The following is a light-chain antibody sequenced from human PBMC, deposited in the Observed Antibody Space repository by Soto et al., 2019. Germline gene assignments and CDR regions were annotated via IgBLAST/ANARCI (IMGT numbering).Light chain of an antibody. CDR3: QTWGTGIQV. V-gene: IGLV4-69*01. CDR1: SGHSSYA. Sequence: QSVLTQSPSASASLGASVKLTCTLSSGHSSYAIAWHQQQPEKGPRYLMKLNSDGSHSKGAGIPDRFSGSSSGAERYLTISSLQSEDEADYYCQTWGTGIQVFGGGTKVT. CDR2: LNSDGSH. J-gene: IGLJ2*01.